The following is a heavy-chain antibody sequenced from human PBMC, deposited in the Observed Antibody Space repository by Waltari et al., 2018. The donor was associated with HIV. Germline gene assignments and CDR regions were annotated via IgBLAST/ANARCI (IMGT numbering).Heavy chain of an antibody. CDR2: INPRTGGT. CDR1: GYSFNDFY. Sequence: QVHLEQSAAEVKKPGSSVKVSCKASGYSFNDFYIHWVRQTPGQGPEWMGYINPRTGGTNYALKFQDRVTLTTETSISTAYLQLRRLQIDDTTTYFCARGGWIQLWLFVWGRGTRVTVSS. J-gene: IGHJ2*01. V-gene: IGHV1-2*02. D-gene: IGHD5-18*01. CDR3: ARGGWIQLWLFV.